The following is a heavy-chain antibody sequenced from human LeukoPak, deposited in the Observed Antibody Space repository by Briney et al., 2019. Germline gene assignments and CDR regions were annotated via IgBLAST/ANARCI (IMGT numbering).Heavy chain of an antibody. CDR2: IYYSGST. CDR3: ARGPIKLTIFGIGDNWFDP. V-gene: IGHV4-59*01. CDR1: GGSISSYY. D-gene: IGHD3-3*01. Sequence: SETLSLTWTVSGGSISSYYWSWIRQPPGKGLEWIGYIYYSGSTNYNPSLKSRVTISVDTSKNQFSLKLSSVTAADTAVYYCARGPIKLTIFGIGDNWFDPWGQGTLVTVSS. J-gene: IGHJ5*02.